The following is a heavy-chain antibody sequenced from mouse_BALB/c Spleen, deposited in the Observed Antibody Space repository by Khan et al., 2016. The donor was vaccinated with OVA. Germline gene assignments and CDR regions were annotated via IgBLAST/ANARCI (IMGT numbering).Heavy chain of an antibody. D-gene: IGHD4-1*01. CDR3: ASHLTGSFAY. CDR2: INSAGYYT. J-gene: IGHJ3*01. CDR1: GFTFSASG. V-gene: IGHV5-6*01. Sequence: EVQLVESGGDLVKPGGSLRLSCAASGFTFSASGMSWVRQTPDKRLEWVATINSAGYYTYYPDTVKGRFTISRNNAENTLYLQMSSLKSEDTAIYYCASHLTGSFAYWGQGTLVTVSA.